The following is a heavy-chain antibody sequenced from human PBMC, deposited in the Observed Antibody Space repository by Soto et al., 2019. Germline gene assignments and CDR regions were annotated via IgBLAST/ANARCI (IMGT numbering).Heavy chain of an antibody. CDR2: ISWNSGSI. D-gene: IGHD1-26*01. J-gene: IGHJ4*02. CDR1: GFTVSSNY. Sequence: GGSLRLSCAASGFTVSSNYMSWVRQAPGKGLEWVSGISWNSGSIGYADSVKGRFTISRDNAKNSLYLQMNSLRAEDTALYYCAKDRDESGSYFDYWGQGTLVTVSS. V-gene: IGHV3-9*01. CDR3: AKDRDESGSYFDY.